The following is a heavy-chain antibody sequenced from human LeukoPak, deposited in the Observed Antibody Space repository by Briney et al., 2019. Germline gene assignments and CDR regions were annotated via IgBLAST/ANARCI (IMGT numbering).Heavy chain of an antibody. J-gene: IGHJ6*02. CDR1: GYTFTSYG. V-gene: IGHV1-18*01. Sequence: ASVKVSCKASGYTFTSYGISWVRQAPGQGLEWMGWISAYNGNTKYSQKFQGRVTITRDTSASTAYMELSSLRSEDTAVYYCAREFGEIVVVSPIHYYYGMDVWGQGTTVTVSS. D-gene: IGHD3-22*01. CDR2: ISAYNGNT. CDR3: AREFGEIVVVSPIHYYYGMDV.